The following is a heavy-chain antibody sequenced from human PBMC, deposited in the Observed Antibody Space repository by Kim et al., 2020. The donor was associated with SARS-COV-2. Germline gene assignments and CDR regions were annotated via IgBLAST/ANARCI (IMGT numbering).Heavy chain of an antibody. CDR3: ARSESNQIVVVTGRGYYYGMDV. J-gene: IGHJ6*02. CDR2: IIPIFGTA. D-gene: IGHD2-21*02. Sequence: SVKVSCKASGGTFSSYAISWVRQAPGQGLEWMGGIIPIFGTANYAQKFQGRVTITADESTSTAYMELSSLRSEDTAVYYCARSESNQIVVVTGRGYYYGMDVWGQGTTVTVSS. V-gene: IGHV1-69*13. CDR1: GGTFSSYA.